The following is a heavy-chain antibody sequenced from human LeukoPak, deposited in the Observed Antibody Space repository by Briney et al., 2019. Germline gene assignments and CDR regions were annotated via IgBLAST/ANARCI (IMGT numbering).Heavy chain of an antibody. CDR1: GGTFSSYA. J-gene: IGHJ1*01. CDR3: ARAFTYYYDSSGYYPDRD. CDR2: IIPIFGTA. V-gene: IGHV1-69*05. D-gene: IGHD3-22*01. Sequence: SVKVSCKASGGTFSSYAISWVRQAPGQGLEWMGGIIPIFGTANYAQKFQGSVTITTDESTSTAYMELSSLRSEDTAVYYCARAFTYYYDSSGYYPDRDWGQGTLVTVSS.